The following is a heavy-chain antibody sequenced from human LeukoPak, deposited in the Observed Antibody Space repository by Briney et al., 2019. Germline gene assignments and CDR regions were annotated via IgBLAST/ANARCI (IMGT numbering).Heavy chain of an antibody. CDR1: GFTFSSYG. CDR3: ARDNNWNYPDY. J-gene: IGHJ4*02. CDR2: LWYDGSNK. D-gene: IGHD1-7*01. Sequence: GGSLRLSCAASGFTFSSYGMHWVRQAPGKGLEWVAVLWYDGSNKYYADSVKGRFTISRDNAKNTLFLQMNSLRAEDTAVYYCARDNNWNYPDYWGQGTLVTVSS. V-gene: IGHV3-33*01.